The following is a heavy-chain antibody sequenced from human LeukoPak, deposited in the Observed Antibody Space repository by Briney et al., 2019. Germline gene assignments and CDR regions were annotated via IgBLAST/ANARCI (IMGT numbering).Heavy chain of an antibody. J-gene: IGHJ4*02. D-gene: IGHD4-17*01. CDR1: GYSISSGYY. V-gene: IGHV4-38-2*02. CDR2: IYHSGST. CDR3: ARFPPGINDYGDPLDY. Sequence: SETLSLTCTVSGYSISSGYYWGWIRQPPGKGLEWIGSIYHSGSTYYNPSLKSRVTISVDTSKNQFSLKLSSVTAADTAVYYCARFPPGINDYGDPLDYWGQGTLVTVSS.